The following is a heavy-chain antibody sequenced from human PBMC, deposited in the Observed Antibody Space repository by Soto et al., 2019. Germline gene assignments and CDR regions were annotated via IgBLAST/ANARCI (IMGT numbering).Heavy chain of an antibody. J-gene: IGHJ6*02. V-gene: IGHV1-2*02. D-gene: IGHD3-3*01. CDR1: GYTFTGYY. CDR3: ARERITIFGVVMEYGMDV. CDR2: INPNSGGT. Sequence: QVQLVQSGAEVKKPGASVKVSCKASGYTFTGYYMHWVRQAPGQGLEWMGWINPNSGGTNYAQKFQGRVTITRDTSISTAYMELSRLRSDDTAVYYCARERITIFGVVMEYGMDVWGQGTTVTVSS.